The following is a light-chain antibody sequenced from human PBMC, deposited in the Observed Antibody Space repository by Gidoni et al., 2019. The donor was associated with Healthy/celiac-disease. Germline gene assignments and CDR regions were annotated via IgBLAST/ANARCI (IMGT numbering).Light chain of an antibody. J-gene: IGLJ2*01. CDR2: EGS. V-gene: IGLV2-23*01. Sequence: SALTQPASASGSPVHSITISCTGTSSDVGSYNLVSWYQQHPGKAPKLMIYEGSKRPSGVSNRFTGSKSGNTASLTISGLQAEDEADYYCCSYAGSSTPVVFGGGTKLTVL. CDR1: SSDVGSYNL. CDR3: CSYAGSSTPVV.